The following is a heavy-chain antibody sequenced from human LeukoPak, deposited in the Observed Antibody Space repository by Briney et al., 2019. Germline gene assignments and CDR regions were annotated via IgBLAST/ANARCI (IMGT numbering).Heavy chain of an antibody. V-gene: IGHV3-21*01. CDR3: ARGGRDYYDSRFDP. CDR2: ISSSSSYI. Sequence: GGSLRLSCAASGFTFSSYSMNWVRQAPGKGLEWVSSISSSSSYIYYADSVKGRFTISRDNAKNSLYLQMNSLRAEDTAVYYCARGGRDYYDSRFDPWGQGTLVTASS. CDR1: GFTFSSYS. D-gene: IGHD3-22*01. J-gene: IGHJ5*02.